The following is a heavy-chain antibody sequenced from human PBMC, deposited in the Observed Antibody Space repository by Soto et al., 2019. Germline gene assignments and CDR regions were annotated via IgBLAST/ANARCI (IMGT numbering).Heavy chain of an antibody. CDR1: GVTFSSYA. J-gene: IGHJ4*02. V-gene: IGHV3-23*01. D-gene: IGHD5-12*01. Sequence: EVQLLESGGGLVQPGGSLRLSCAAAGVTFSSYAMSWVRQAPGKGLEWVSAISGSGGSTFYADSVKGRFTISRDNSKNTLYLQMNSLRAEDTAIYYCAKDSQRWLQEFDYWGQGTLVTVSS. CDR2: ISGSGGST. CDR3: AKDSQRWLQEFDY.